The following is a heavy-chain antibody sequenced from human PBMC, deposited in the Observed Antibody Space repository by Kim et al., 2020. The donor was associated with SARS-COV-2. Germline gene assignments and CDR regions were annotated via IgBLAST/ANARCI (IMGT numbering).Heavy chain of an antibody. D-gene: IGHD2-2*01. CDR3: ARDVVVVPAATAWGGWFDP. CDR2: INPSGGST. J-gene: IGHJ5*02. CDR1: GYTFTSYY. V-gene: IGHV1-46*01. Sequence: ASVKVSCKASGYTFTSYYMHWVRQAPGQGLEWMGIINPSGGSTSYAQKFQGRVTMTRDTSTSTVYMELSSLRSEDTAVYYCARDVVVVPAATAWGGWFDPWGQGTLVTVSS.